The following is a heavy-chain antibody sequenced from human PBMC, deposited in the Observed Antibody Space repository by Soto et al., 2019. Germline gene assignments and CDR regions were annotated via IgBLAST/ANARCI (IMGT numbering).Heavy chain of an antibody. CDR3: ARDSIGRQQYFDY. CDR1: GFTFSSYA. V-gene: IGHV3-30-3*01. CDR2: ISYDGSNK. D-gene: IGHD6-13*01. Sequence: GGSLRLSCAASGFTFSSYAMHWVRQAPGKGLEWVAVISYDGSNKYYADSVKGRFTISRDNSKNTLYLQMNSLRAEDTAVYYCARDSIGRQQYFDYWGQGTLVTVSS. J-gene: IGHJ4*02.